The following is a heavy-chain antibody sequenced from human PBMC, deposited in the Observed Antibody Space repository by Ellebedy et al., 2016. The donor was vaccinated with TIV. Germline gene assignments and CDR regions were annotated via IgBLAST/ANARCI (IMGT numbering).Heavy chain of an antibody. V-gene: IGHV4-59*01. CDR2: IYYSGST. J-gene: IGHJ4*02. CDR1: GGSISGYY. D-gene: IGHD6-19*01. Sequence: MPSETLSLTCTVSGGSISGYYWSWVRQPPGKGLEWIGYIYYSGSTKSNSSLKSRVTVSVDTSKNQFSLKLSSVTAADTAVYYCAREGPYSSAWGGYFDYWGQGTLVTVSS. CDR3: AREGPYSSAWGGYFDY.